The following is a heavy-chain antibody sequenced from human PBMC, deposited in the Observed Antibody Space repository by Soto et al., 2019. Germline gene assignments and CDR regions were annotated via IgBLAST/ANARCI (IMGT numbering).Heavy chain of an antibody. CDR2: INPSGGST. Sequence: QVQLVQSGAEVKKPGASVKVSCKASGYTFTSYYIHWVRQAPGQGLEWMGIINPSGGSTSYAQKFQGRVTMTRDTSTSTVYMELSSLRSEDTAVYYCARAYRSSWYRPTGYFDYWGQGTLVTVSS. V-gene: IGHV1-46*03. J-gene: IGHJ4*02. CDR3: ARAYRSSWYRPTGYFDY. CDR1: GYTFTSYY. D-gene: IGHD6-13*01.